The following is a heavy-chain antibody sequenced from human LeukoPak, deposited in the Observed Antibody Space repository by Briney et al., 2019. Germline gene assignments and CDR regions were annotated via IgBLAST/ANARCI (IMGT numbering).Heavy chain of an antibody. D-gene: IGHD2-2*01. V-gene: IGHV3-30*02. J-gene: IGHJ4*02. CDR2: IWYDGSNK. CDR1: GFTFSSYG. Sequence: GGSLRLSCAASGFTFSSYGMHWVRQAPGKGLEWVAVIWYDGSNKYYADSVKGRFTISRDNSKNTLYLQMNSLRAEDTAVYYCAKLPYCSSTSCYVGDYWGQGTLVTVSS. CDR3: AKLPYCSSTSCYVGDY.